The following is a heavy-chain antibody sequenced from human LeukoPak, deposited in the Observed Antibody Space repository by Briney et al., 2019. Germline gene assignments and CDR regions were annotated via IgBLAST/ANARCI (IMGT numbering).Heavy chain of an antibody. CDR2: MNPNSGNT. D-gene: IGHD6-13*01. J-gene: IGHJ4*02. Sequence: ASVKVSCKASGYTFTSYDINWVRQATGQGLEWMGWMNPNSGNTGYAQKFQGRVTMTRNTSISTAYMELSSLRSEDTAVYYCARGPGYSSSWYRGSYNVYWGQGTLVTVSS. CDR1: GYTFTSYD. CDR3: ARGPGYSSSWYRGSYNVY. V-gene: IGHV1-8*01.